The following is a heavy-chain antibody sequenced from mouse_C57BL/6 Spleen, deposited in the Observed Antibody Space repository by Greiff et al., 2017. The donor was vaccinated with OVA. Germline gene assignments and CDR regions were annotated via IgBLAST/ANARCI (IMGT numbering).Heavy chain of an antibody. V-gene: IGHV5-4*01. CDR1: GFTFSSYA. D-gene: IGHD1-1*01. J-gene: IGHJ4*01. CDR2: ISDGGSYT. CDR3: ARDDYGSSRGYYYAMDY. Sequence: EVHLVESGGGLVKPGGSLKLSCAASGFTFSSYAMSWVRQTPEKRLEWVATISDGGSYTYYPDNVKGRFTISRDNAKNNLYLQMSHLKSEDTAMYYCARDDYGSSRGYYYAMDYWGQGTSVTVSS.